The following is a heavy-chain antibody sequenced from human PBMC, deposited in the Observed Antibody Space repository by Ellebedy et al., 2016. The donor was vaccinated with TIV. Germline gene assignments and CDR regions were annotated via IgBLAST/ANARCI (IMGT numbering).Heavy chain of an antibody. V-gene: IGHV3-30*18. CDR3: AKGNVLRGPPYGMDV. CDR1: GFNFRNYG. D-gene: IGHD3-10*01. CDR2: ISYDESNR. J-gene: IGHJ6*02. Sequence: GGSLRLXXAGSGFNFRNYGMHWVRQAPGKGLEWVADISYDESNRDYADSVKGRFTISRDNPKRTLYLQLHSLRPNDTAVYYCAKGNVLRGPPYGMDVWGQGTTVTVSS.